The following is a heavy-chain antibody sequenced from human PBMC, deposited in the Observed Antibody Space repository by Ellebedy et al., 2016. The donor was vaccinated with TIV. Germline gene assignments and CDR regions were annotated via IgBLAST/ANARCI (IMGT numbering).Heavy chain of an antibody. J-gene: IGHJ6*03. CDR3: AKDAWAARGYYYYYYMDV. D-gene: IGHD6-6*01. CDR1: GFTFSSYG. CDR2: ISYDGSNK. V-gene: IGHV3-30*18. Sequence: GGSLRLXXAASGFTFSSYGMHWVRQAPGKGLEWVAVISYDGSNKYYADSVKGRFTISRDNSKNTLYLQMNSLRAEDTAVYYCAKDAWAARGYYYYYYMDVWGKGTTVTVSS.